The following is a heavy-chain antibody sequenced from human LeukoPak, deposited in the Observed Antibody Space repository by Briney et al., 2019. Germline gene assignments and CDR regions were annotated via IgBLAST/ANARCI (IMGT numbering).Heavy chain of an antibody. CDR2: GNHSGHT. CDR1: GGPFSNYC. D-gene: IGHD3-22*01. Sequence: PSETLSLTCAVYGGPFSNYCCYWIRQPPGKGLEWMGEGNHSGHTTDNPSLKSRVTISVDTSKTQFSLKLSSVTAADTAVYYCARGPNSTHYYDSSGYKHYFDYWGQGTLVTVSS. V-gene: IGHV4-34*01. J-gene: IGHJ4*02. CDR3: ARGPNSTHYYDSSGYKHYFDY.